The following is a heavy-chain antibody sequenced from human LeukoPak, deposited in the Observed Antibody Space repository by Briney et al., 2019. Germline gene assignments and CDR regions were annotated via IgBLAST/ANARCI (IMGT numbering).Heavy chain of an antibody. CDR2: INHSGST. CDR1: SGSFSGYY. Sequence: SETLSLTCAVYSGSFSGYYWSWIRQPPGKGLEWIGEINHSGSTNYNPSLKSRVTISVDTSKNQFSLKLSSVTAADTAVYYCARGRGRVAAAGTSFDYWGQGTLVTVSS. V-gene: IGHV4-34*01. D-gene: IGHD6-13*01. CDR3: ARGRGRVAAAGTSFDY. J-gene: IGHJ4*02.